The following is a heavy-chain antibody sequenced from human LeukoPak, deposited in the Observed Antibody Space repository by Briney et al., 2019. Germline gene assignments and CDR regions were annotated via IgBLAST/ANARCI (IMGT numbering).Heavy chain of an antibody. CDR3: ASSTLAAAGRTFDY. D-gene: IGHD6-13*01. CDR2: IYTSGST. J-gene: IGHJ4*02. Sequence: SETLSLTCTVSGGSISSYYWSWIRQPAGKGLEWIGRIYTSGSTNYNPFLKSRVTMSVDTSKNQFSLKLSSVTAADTAVYYCASSTLAAAGRTFDYWGQGTLVTVSS. V-gene: IGHV4-4*07. CDR1: GGSISSYY.